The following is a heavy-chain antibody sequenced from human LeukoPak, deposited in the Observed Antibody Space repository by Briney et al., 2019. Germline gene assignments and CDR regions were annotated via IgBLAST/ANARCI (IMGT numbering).Heavy chain of an antibody. V-gene: IGHV4-59*08. J-gene: IGHJ4*02. CDR1: GGSISSYY. CDR3: ARGMATPLHYFDY. D-gene: IGHD5-24*01. CDR2: IYYSGST. Sequence: SETLSLTCTVSGGSISSYYWSWIRQPPGKGLEWIGYIYYSGSTNYNPSLKSRVTISIDTSTNQFSLKLSSVTAADTAVYYCARGMATPLHYFDYWGQGTLVTASS.